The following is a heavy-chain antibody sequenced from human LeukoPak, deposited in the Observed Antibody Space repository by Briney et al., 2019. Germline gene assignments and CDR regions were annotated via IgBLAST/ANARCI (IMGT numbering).Heavy chain of an antibody. CDR2: MNPNSGKT. CDR1: GYTFTSYD. Sequence: PGASVKVSCKASGYTFTSYDINWVRQATGQGLEWMGWMNPNSGKTGYAQKFQGRVTMTRNTSISTAYMELSSLRSEDTAVYYCAGAPSIAARAPDYWGQGTLVTVSS. CDR3: AGAPSIAARAPDY. D-gene: IGHD6-6*01. V-gene: IGHV1-8*01. J-gene: IGHJ4*02.